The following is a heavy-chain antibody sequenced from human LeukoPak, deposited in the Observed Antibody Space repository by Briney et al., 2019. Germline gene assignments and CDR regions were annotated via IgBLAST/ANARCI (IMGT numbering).Heavy chain of an antibody. J-gene: IGHJ4*02. D-gene: IGHD6-19*01. CDR1: GYSFASYW. V-gene: IGHV5-51*07. CDR2: IYPGDSDT. CDR3: ARPRGDSSGWYYYFDY. Sequence: GESLKISCKGSGYSFASYWIGWVHQMPGKGLEWMGIIYPGDSDTRYSPSFQGQVTISADKSISTAYLQWSSLKASDTAMYYCARPRGDSSGWYYYFDYWGKGTLVTVSS.